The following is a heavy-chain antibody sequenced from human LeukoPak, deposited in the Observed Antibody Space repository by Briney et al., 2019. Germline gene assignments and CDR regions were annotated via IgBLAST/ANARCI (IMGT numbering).Heavy chain of an antibody. D-gene: IGHD3/OR15-3a*01. J-gene: IGHJ6*03. CDR3: AKDMGDFWTGYPMDV. V-gene: IGHV3-9*03. CDR1: GFTFDDYA. CDR2: ISWNSGRI. Sequence: GRSLRLSCAASGFTFDDYAMHWVRQAPGKGLEWVSGISWNSGRIGYADSVKGRFTISRDNAKNSLYLQMNSLRAEDMALYYCAKDMGDFWTGYPMDVWGKGTTVTVSS.